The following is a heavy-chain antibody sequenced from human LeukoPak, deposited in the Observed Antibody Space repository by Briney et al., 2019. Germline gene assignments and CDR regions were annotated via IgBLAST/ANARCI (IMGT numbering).Heavy chain of an antibody. CDR3: ARDKIRGYYDNNGYPLDY. V-gene: IGHV3-48*03. D-gene: IGHD3-22*01. J-gene: IGHJ4*02. CDR1: GFTFSSYE. CDR2: IDGSGTSK. Sequence: GGSLRLSCAASGFTFSSYEMNWVRQAPGKGLEWVSYIDGSGTSKHYADSVKGRFTISRDNSKNTLYLQMNSLRAEDTAVYYCARDKIRGYYDNNGYPLDYWGQGTLVTVSS.